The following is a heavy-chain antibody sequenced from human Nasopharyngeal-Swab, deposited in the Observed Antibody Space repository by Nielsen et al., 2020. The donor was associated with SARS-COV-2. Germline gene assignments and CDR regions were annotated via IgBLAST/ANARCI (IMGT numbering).Heavy chain of an antibody. V-gene: IGHV4-39*07. CDR2: INHSGST. CDR1: GGSISSGSYH. Sequence: SETLSLTCTVSGGSISSGSYHWSWIRQPPGKGLEWIGEINHSGSTNYNPSLKSRVTISVDTSKNQFSLKLSSVTAADTAVYYCARVGATDFDYWGQGTLVTVSS. CDR3: ARVGATDFDY. D-gene: IGHD1-26*01. J-gene: IGHJ4*02.